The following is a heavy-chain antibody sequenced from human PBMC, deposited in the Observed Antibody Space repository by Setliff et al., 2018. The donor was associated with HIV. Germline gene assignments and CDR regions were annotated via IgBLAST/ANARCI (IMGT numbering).Heavy chain of an antibody. J-gene: IGHJ5*02. Sequence: ASVKVSCKASGDTLSDYYIHWVRQAPGQGLEWIGWINPDSGGTNYAQKFQGRVTMTRDTSLNTDYMEVRSLRSDDTAVYYCATDLGSHALDPWGQGTLVTVSS. CDR2: INPDSGGT. D-gene: IGHD6-13*01. CDR1: GDTLSDYY. CDR3: ATDLGSHALDP. V-gene: IGHV1-2*02.